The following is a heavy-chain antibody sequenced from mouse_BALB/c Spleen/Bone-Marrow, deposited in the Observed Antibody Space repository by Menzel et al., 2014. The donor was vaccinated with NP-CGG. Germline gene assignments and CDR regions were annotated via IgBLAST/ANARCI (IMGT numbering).Heavy chain of an antibody. Sequence: EVQLQQSGPELVEPGASVKISCKASGYSFTGYFMNWMKQSHGKSLEWIGRINPYNGDPFYNQKFKGKATLTVDKSSSTAHMELLSLTSEDSAVYYCGRGNYDYDSWFGYWGQGTLVTVSA. V-gene: IGHV1-37*01. J-gene: IGHJ3*01. CDR2: INPYNGDP. CDR1: GYSFTGYF. CDR3: GRGNYDYDSWFGY. D-gene: IGHD2-4*01.